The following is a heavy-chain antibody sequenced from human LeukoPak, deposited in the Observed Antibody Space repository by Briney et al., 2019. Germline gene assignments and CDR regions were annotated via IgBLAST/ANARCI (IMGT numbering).Heavy chain of an antibody. J-gene: IGHJ4*02. Sequence: GASVKVSCKASGGTFSSYAISWVRQAPGQGREWMGGIIPIFGTANYAQKFQGRVTITADESTSTAYMELSSLRSEDTAVYYCARGALGYCSGGSCYGCDYWGQGTLVTVSS. CDR1: GGTFSSYA. V-gene: IGHV1-69*13. D-gene: IGHD2-15*01. CDR3: ARGALGYCSGGSCYGCDY. CDR2: IIPIFGTA.